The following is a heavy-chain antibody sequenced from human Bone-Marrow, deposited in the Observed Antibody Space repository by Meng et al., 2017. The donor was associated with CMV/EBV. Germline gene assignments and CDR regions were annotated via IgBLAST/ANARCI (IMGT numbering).Heavy chain of an antibody. J-gene: IGHJ4*02. V-gene: IGHV6-1*01. Sequence: SCAISGGSVSSNSAAWNWIRQSPSRGLEWLGRTYYRSKWYNDYAVSVKSRITINPDTSKNQFFLQLNSVTHEDTAVYYCARELLVDSGWNYFDYWGQGTLVTVSS. CDR2: TYYRSKWYN. CDR1: GGSVSSNSAA. D-gene: IGHD6-19*01. CDR3: ARELLVDSGWNYFDY.